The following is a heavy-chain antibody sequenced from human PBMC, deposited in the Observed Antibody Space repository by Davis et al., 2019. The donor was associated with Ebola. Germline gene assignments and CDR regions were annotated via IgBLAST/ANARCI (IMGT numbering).Heavy chain of an antibody. CDR1: GFTFSSYW. CDR3: ARSYSSSWYYPSPFDY. D-gene: IGHD6-13*01. Sequence: GESLKISCAASGFTFSSYWMSWVRQAPGKGLEWVANIKQDGSEKYYVDSVKGRFTISRDNAKNSLYLQMNSLRAEDTAVYYCARSYSSSWYYPSPFDYWGQGTLVTVSS. V-gene: IGHV3-7*01. J-gene: IGHJ4*02. CDR2: IKQDGSEK.